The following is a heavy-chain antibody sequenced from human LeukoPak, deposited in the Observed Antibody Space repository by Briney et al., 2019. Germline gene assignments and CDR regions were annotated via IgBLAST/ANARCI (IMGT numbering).Heavy chain of an antibody. CDR3: ANVGRQLWLVGPPCWFDP. Sequence: PGGSLRLSCAASGFTFSSYWMSWVRQAPGKGLEWVANIKQDGSEKYYVDSVKGRFTISRDNAKNSMYLHMNSLSAEDTAVYYCANVGRQLWLVGPPCWFDPWGQGTLVTVSS. J-gene: IGHJ5*02. CDR1: GFTFSSYW. CDR2: IKQDGSEK. D-gene: IGHD5-18*01. V-gene: IGHV3-7*03.